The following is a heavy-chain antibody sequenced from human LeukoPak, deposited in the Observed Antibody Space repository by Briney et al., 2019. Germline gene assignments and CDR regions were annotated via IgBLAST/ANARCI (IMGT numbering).Heavy chain of an antibody. J-gene: IGHJ4*02. V-gene: IGHV3-23*01. Sequence: PGGSLRLSCAASGFTFSSYAMSWVRQAPGKGLEWVSAISGSGGSTYYADSVKGRFTISRDNSKNTLYLQMTSLRAEDTAVYYCAKENYYDSSGYYGFDYWGQGTLVTVSS. CDR3: AKENYYDSSGYYGFDY. CDR1: GFTFSSYA. D-gene: IGHD3-22*01. CDR2: ISGSGGST.